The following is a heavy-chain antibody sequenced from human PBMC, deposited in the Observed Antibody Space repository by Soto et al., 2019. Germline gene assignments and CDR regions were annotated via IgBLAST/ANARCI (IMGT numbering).Heavy chain of an antibody. CDR2: IYSGGST. Sequence: GGSLRLSCAASGFTVSSNYMSWVRQAPGKGLEWVSVIYSGGSTYYADSVKGRFTISRDNSKNTLYLQMNSLRAEDTAVYYCARDRPYYYDSSGYPGHRAFDIWGQGTMVTVSS. V-gene: IGHV3-53*01. D-gene: IGHD3-22*01. J-gene: IGHJ3*02. CDR3: ARDRPYYYDSSGYPGHRAFDI. CDR1: GFTVSSNY.